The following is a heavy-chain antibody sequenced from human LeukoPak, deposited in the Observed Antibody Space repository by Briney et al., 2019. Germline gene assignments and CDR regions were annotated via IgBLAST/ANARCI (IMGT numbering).Heavy chain of an antibody. CDR1: GYRFTLYG. CDR2: ISAANFVI. Sequence: ASVKVSCKTSGYRFTLYGINWVRQAPGQGLEWLGWISAANFVIEFAPHFRDRLTLTQDISTSTAYMELRSLKSDDTAVYYCTRGGSVPAQGDLWGQGALVIVSS. D-gene: IGHD3-10*01. V-gene: IGHV1-18*01. CDR3: TRGGSVPAQGDL. J-gene: IGHJ5*02.